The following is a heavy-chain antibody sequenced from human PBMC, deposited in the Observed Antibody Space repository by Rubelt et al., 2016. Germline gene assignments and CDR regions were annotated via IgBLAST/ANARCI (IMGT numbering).Heavy chain of an antibody. CDR1: GFTVSSNY. CDR3: AKSPGSGYPFDP. D-gene: IGHD5-18*01. CDR2: ISSSSSYT. J-gene: IGHJ5*02. Sequence: CPASGFTVSSNYMSWIRQAPGKGLEWVSYISSSSSYTNYADSVKGRFTISRDNSKNTRFLQMNSLRAEDTAVYYGAKSPGSGYPFDPGGQGTLVTVSS. V-gene: IGHV3-11*03.